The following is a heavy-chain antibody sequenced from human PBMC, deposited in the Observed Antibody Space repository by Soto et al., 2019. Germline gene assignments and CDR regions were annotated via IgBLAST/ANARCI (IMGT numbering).Heavy chain of an antibody. CDR1: GFTLSRYT. V-gene: IGHV3-30-3*01. D-gene: IGHD2-15*01. CDR3: ARGGYCSGGSCLDGMDV. Sequence: WGSLRLSXGVSGFTLSRYTMHWVRQAPGKGLEWVALILSDGSAKYYADSVKGRFTISGDDSLYLEMTSLRGEDTAVYYCARGGYCSGGSCLDGMDVWGQGTTVTVSS. CDR2: ILSDGSAK. J-gene: IGHJ6*02.